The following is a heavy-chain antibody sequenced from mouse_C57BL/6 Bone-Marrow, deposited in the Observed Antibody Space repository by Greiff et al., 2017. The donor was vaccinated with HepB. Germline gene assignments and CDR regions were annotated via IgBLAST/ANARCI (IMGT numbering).Heavy chain of an antibody. Sequence: VVKPGASVKISCKASGYTFTDYYMNWVKQSHGKSLEWIGDINPNNGGTSYNQKFKGKATLTVDKSSSTAYMELRSLTSEDSAVYYCARQGAWFAYWGQGTLVTVSA. J-gene: IGHJ3*01. CDR3: ARQGAWFAY. CDR1: GYTFTDYY. V-gene: IGHV1-26*01. CDR2: INPNNGGT.